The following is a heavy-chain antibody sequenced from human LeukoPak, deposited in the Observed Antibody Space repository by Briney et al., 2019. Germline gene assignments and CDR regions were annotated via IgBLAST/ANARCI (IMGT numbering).Heavy chain of an antibody. J-gene: IGHJ6*04. V-gene: IGHV3-7*01. Sequence: GGSLTLSCAASGFTFSGYWMSWLRQAPGKGLEWVANIKQDGGEKYYVDSVKGRFTISRDNAKNSLYLHMNGLRAEDTAVYYCARDRGFGQADVWGKGTTVTVSS. CDR1: GFTFSGYW. D-gene: IGHD3-10*01. CDR3: ARDRGFGQADV. CDR2: IKQDGGEK.